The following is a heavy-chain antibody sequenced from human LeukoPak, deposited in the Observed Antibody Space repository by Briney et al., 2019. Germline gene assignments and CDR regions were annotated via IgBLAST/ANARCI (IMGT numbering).Heavy chain of an antibody. CDR3: ARGLPYDSSGYYFDGFDH. D-gene: IGHD3-22*01. CDR1: GGSISSGGYY. V-gene: IGHV4-31*03. CDR2: IYYSGST. Sequence: SETLSLTCTVSGGSISSGGYYWSWIRQHPGKGLEWIGYIYYSGSTYYNPSLKSRVTISVDTSKNHFSLKLSSVTAADTAVYYCARGLPYDSSGYYFDGFDHWGQGTLVTVSS. J-gene: IGHJ4*02.